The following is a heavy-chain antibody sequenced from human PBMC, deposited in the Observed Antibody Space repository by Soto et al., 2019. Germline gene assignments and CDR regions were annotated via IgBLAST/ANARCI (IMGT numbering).Heavy chain of an antibody. CDR2: ISGSGGST. CDR1: GFTFSNYA. CDR3: AKGVSSGWSYFDY. D-gene: IGHD6-19*01. J-gene: IGHJ4*02. Sequence: EVQLLESGGGLVQPGGSLRLSCAASGFTFSNYAMSWVRQARGKGLEWVAAISGSGGSTYYADSVKGRFTISRGNSKNTLYLQMNSLRAEDTAIYYSAKGVSSGWSYFDYWGQGTLVTVSS. V-gene: IGHV3-23*01.